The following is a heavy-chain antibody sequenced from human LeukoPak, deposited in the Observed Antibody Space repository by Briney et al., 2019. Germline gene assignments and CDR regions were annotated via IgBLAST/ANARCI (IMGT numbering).Heavy chain of an antibody. CDR2: ISSSGSTM. J-gene: IGHJ4*02. CDR3: ASSSWYALDY. V-gene: IGHV3-48*03. Sequence: LEWISYISSSGSTMYYADSVKGRFTISRDNAKNSLYLQMNRLRAEDTAIYYCASSSWYALDYWGQGTLVTVSP. D-gene: IGHD6-13*01.